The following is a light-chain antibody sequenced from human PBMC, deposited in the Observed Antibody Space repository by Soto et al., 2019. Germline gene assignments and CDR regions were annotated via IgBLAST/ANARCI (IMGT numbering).Light chain of an antibody. J-gene: IGKJ4*01. Sequence: EIVLTQSPDTPSLSPGDRATLSCRASQSVTSNSLAWYQQKPGQSPRLLIYGASIRATGIPDRFSGSGSGKDFTLTISRLEPEDFGVYHCQQYGSSPLLTFGGGTTVDIK. V-gene: IGKV3-20*01. CDR1: QSVTSNS. CDR3: QQYGSSPLLT. CDR2: GAS.